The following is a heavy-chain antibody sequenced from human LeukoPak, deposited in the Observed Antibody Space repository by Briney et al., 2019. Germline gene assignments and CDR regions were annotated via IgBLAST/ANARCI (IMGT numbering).Heavy chain of an antibody. CDR2: IIPIFGTA. V-gene: IGHV1-69*13. J-gene: IGHJ4*02. D-gene: IGHD4-17*01. CDR3: ARLEITTVTTSDY. CDR1: GGTFSSYA. Sequence: SVKVSCKASGGTFSSYAISWVRQAPGQGLKWMGGIIPIFGTANYAQKFQGRVTITADESTSTAYMELSSLRSEDTAVYYCARLEITTVTTSDYWGQGTLVTVSS.